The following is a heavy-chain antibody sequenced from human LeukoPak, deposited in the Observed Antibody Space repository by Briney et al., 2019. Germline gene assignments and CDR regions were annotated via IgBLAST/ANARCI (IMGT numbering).Heavy chain of an antibody. CDR1: GGSFSGYY. V-gene: IGHV4-34*01. J-gene: IGHJ5*01. CDR2: INHSGST. Sequence: SETLSLTCAVYGGSFSGYYWSWIRQPPGKGLEWIGEINHSGSTNYNPSLKSRVTISVDTSKNQFSLKLSSVTAADTAVYYCARSGYSSSWFAYWGQGTLVTVSS. D-gene: IGHD6-13*01. CDR3: ARSGYSSSWFAY.